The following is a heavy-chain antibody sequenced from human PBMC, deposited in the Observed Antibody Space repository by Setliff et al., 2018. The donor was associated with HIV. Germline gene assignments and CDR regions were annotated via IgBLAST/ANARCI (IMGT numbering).Heavy chain of an antibody. CDR2: ISSSSSFI. CDR3: ARDRKSGNYYYFDD. CDR1: GFAFNTYT. D-gene: IGHD1-7*01. Sequence: PGGSLRLSCTASGFAFNTYTMNWVRQAPGKGLEWVSSISSSSSFIYYADSVRGRFTGSRDNAKNSLYLQMSSLRAEDTALYYCARDRKSGNYYYFDDWGQGTLVTVSS. J-gene: IGHJ4*02. V-gene: IGHV3-21*04.